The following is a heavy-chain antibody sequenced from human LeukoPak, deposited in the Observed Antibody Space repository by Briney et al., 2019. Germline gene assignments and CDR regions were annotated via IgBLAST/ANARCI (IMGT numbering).Heavy chain of an antibody. J-gene: IGHJ5*02. D-gene: IGHD6-13*01. V-gene: IGHV1-2*02. CDR2: INPNSAAT. CDR1: GYTFTANY. Sequence: GASVKVSCKASGYTFTANYIHWVRQAPGQGLEWMGWINPNSAATSYAQNFEGQVTMTRDTSMTTHYMELSRLTSDDTAVCYCARGVGSSWFADWGQGTLVTVSS. CDR3: ARGVGSSWFAD.